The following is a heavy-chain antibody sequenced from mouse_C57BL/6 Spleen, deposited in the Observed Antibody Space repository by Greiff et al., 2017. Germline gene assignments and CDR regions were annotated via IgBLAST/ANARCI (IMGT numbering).Heavy chain of an antibody. CDR1: GYSITSGYY. Sequence: DVQLQESGPGLVKPSQSLSLTCSVTGYSITSGYYWNWIRQFPGNKLEWMGYISYDGSNNYNPSLKNRISITRDTSKNQFFLKLNSVTTEDTATYYCASPNWDWFAYWGQGTLVTVSA. CDR3: ASPNWDWFAY. V-gene: IGHV3-6*01. CDR2: ISYDGSN. D-gene: IGHD4-1*01. J-gene: IGHJ3*01.